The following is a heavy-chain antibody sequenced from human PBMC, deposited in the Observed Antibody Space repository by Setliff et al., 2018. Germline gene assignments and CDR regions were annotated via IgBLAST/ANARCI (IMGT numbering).Heavy chain of an antibody. D-gene: IGHD4-4*01. CDR3: ARSTETFSGEDFYFFYYMDV. CDR2: ISSDGGST. CDR1: GFTFSSYT. Sequence: GGSLRLSCAASGFTFSSYTMHWVRQAPGKGLEYVSGISSDGGSTYYANSVKDRFTISRDNSKNTLWLQMGSLRAEDMAVYYCARSTETFSGEDFYFFYYMDVWGKGTTVTV. J-gene: IGHJ6*03. V-gene: IGHV3-64*01.